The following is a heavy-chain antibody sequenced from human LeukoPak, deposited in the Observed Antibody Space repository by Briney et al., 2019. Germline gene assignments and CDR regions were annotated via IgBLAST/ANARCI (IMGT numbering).Heavy chain of an antibody. D-gene: IGHD3-10*01. CDR3: ARADYGSGLLGDALDI. Sequence: GESLKISCKGPGYIFTIYWIAWVRQLPGEGLEWMGIVYPGDSQTRYSPSFQGQVTISADKSINTAYLQLNRLKASDTAMYYCARADYGSGLLGDALDIRGQGTMVTVSS. J-gene: IGHJ3*02. CDR1: GYIFTIYW. V-gene: IGHV5-51*01. CDR2: VYPGDSQT.